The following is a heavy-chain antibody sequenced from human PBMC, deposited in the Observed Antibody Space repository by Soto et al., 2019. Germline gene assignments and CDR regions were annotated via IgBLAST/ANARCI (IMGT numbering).Heavy chain of an antibody. CDR2: IYYSGSA. V-gene: IGHV4-59*01. J-gene: IGHJ5*02. CDR1: GDSINNYY. D-gene: IGHD3-3*01. CDR3: ARTSRVLRFLEWFPPGGFDP. Sequence: PSETLSLTCTVSGDSINNYYWSWIRQPPGKGLEWIGYIYYSGSANYNPSLKSRVTISVDTSKNQFSLKLSSVTAADTAVYYCARTSRVLRFLEWFPPGGFDPWGQGTLVTVSS.